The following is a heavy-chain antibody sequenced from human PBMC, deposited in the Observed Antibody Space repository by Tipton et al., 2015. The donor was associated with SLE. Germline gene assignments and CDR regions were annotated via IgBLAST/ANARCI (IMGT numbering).Heavy chain of an antibody. J-gene: IGHJ4*02. CDR3: ARDGQGAAGWSLDY. V-gene: IGHV3-23*01. CDR1: GFTFRTYS. CDR2: ISGGGGST. D-gene: IGHD6-13*01. Sequence: GPLRLSCAASGFTFRTYSMAWVRQSPGKGLEWVSLISGGGGSTQYADSVKGRFTISRDNSKNTLYLEMNSLRTEDTAVYYCARDGQGAAGWSLDYWGQKTLVTVSS.